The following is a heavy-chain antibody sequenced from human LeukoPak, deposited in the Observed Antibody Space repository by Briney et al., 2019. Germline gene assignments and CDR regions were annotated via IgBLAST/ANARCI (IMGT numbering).Heavy chain of an antibody. J-gene: IGHJ6*03. CDR3: ARRSNRDYYYYYMDV. CDR1: GFTVSSNY. CDR2: TYSGGST. Sequence: GGSLRLSCAASGFTVSSNYMSWIRQAPGKGLEWVSVTYSGGSTYYADSVKGRFTISRDNSKNTLYLQMNSLRAEDTAVYYCARRSNRDYYYYYMDVWGKGTTVTVSS. V-gene: IGHV3-66*02. D-gene: IGHD3-10*01.